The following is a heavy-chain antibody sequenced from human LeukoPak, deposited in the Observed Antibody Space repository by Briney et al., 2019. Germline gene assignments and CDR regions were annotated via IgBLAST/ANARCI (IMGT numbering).Heavy chain of an antibody. D-gene: IGHD7-27*01. Sequence: SETLSLTCTISGGSVSDYYWSWIRQSPGKGLQWIGYIYHTGSTSYSPSLKSRVTISADTSQNQFSLKLSSVTAADTAVYYCASRKLGNDYWGQGTLVTVSS. CDR3: ASRKLGNDY. J-gene: IGHJ4*02. CDR2: IYHTGST. CDR1: GGSVSDYY. V-gene: IGHV4-59*02.